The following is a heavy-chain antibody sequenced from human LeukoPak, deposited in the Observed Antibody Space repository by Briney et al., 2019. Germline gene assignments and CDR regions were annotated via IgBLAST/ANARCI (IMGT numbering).Heavy chain of an antibody. CDR2: IYYSGST. V-gene: IGHV4-39*07. J-gene: IGHJ4*02. CDR1: GGSISSSSYY. Sequence: PSETLSLTCTVSGGSISSSSYYWGWIRQPPGKGLEWIGSIYYSGSTYYNPSLKSRVTISVDTSKNQFSLKLSSVTAADTAVYYCARLRVCGGGSCHPIDYWGQGTLVTVSS. D-gene: IGHD2-15*01. CDR3: ARLRVCGGGSCHPIDY.